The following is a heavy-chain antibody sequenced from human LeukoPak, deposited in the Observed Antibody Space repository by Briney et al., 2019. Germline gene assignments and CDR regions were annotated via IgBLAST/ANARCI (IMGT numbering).Heavy chain of an antibody. V-gene: IGHV1-69*04. J-gene: IGHJ5*02. CDR1: GGTFSSYA. CDR2: IIPILGIA. D-gene: IGHD3-10*01. CDR3: ASRLRFGELFYDP. Sequence: GASVKVSCKASGGTFSSYAISWVRQAPGQGLEWMGRIIPILGIANYAQKFQGRVTITADKSTSTAYMELSSLRSEDTAVYYRASRLRFGELFYDPWGQGTLVTVSS.